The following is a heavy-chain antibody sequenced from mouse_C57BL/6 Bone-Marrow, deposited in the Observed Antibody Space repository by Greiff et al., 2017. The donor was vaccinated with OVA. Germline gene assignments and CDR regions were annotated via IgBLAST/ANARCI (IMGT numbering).Heavy chain of an antibody. CDR1: GYTFTSYT. CDR3: TRGYYCDY. CDR2: IDPTNDYT. J-gene: IGHJ2*01. Sequence: VQLHQSGAELARPGASVKMSCKASGYTFTSYTIHWVKQRPGQGLEWIAYIDPTNDYTNYKQKFKGNATLTADKSSSTCYMQLSSLTSEDSADYCCTRGYYCDYWGQGTTLTVSS. V-gene: IGHV1-4*01.